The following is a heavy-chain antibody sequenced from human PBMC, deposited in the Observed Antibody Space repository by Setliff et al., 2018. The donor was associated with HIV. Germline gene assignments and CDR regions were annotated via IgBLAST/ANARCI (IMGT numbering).Heavy chain of an antibody. CDR2: INPNSGGT. D-gene: IGHD6-13*01. V-gene: IGHV1-2*02. J-gene: IGHJ3*02. Sequence: RASVKVSCKASGDAFTDYYIHWVRQAPGQGLEWMGWINPNSGGTNYAQKFLGRVTMTRDTSISTAFMDLSRLRSDDTAVYYCARDPGYKSSWYGAFDIWGQGTMVTVSS. CDR1: GDAFTDYY. CDR3: ARDPGYKSSWYGAFDI.